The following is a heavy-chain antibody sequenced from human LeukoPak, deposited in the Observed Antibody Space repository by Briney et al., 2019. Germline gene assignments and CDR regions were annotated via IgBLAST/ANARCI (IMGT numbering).Heavy chain of an antibody. Sequence: PGGSLRLSCAASGFTFSSYAMHWVRQAPGKGLEYVSAISSNGGSTYYANSVKGRFTTSRDNSKNPLYLQMGSLRAEDMAVYYCARSPGEVVNPEYAFDIWGQGTMVTVSS. CDR3: ARSPGEVVNPEYAFDI. D-gene: IGHD3-10*01. J-gene: IGHJ3*02. CDR1: GFTFSSYA. CDR2: ISSNGGST. V-gene: IGHV3-64*01.